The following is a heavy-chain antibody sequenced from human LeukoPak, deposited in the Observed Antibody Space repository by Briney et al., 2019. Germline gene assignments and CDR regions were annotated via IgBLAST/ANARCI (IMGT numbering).Heavy chain of an antibody. CDR1: GGSFSGYY. D-gene: IGHD2-2*01. CDR2: INHSGST. J-gene: IGHJ4*02. CDR3: ARGKRAAMFFDY. Sequence: PSETLSLTCAVYGGSFSGYYWSWIRQPPGKGLEWIGEINHSGSTNYNPSLKSRVTISVDTSKNQFSLKLSSVTAADTAVYYCARGKRAAMFFDYWGQGTLVTVSS. V-gene: IGHV4-34*01.